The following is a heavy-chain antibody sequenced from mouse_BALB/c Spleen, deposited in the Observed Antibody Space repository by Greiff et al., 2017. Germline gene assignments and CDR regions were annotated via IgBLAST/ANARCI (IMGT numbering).Heavy chain of an antibody. Sequence: EVKLEESGGDLVKPGGSLKLSCAASGFTFSSYGMSWVRQTPDKRLEWVATISSGGSYTYYPDSVKGRFTISRDNAKNTLYLQMSSLKSEDTAMYYCASLITTAKYFDYWGQGTTLTVSS. CDR1: GFTFSSYG. CDR3: ASLITTAKYFDY. CDR2: ISSGGSYT. V-gene: IGHV5-6*02. D-gene: IGHD1-2*01. J-gene: IGHJ2*01.